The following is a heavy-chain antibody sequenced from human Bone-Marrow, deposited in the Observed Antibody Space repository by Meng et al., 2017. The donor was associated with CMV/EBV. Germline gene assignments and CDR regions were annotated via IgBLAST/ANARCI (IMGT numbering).Heavy chain of an antibody. CDR2: IYYSGST. J-gene: IGHJ3*02. D-gene: IGHD3-22*01. CDR1: GGSISSSSYY. V-gene: IGHV4-39*07. CDR3: VRVGYYDSSGYYPDAFDI. Sequence: SETLSLTCTVSGGSISSSSYYWGWIRQPPGKGLEWIGSIYYSGSTYYNPSLKSRVTISVDTSKNQFSLKLSSVTAADTAVYYCVRVGYYDSSGYYPDAFDIWVQGTMVTVSS.